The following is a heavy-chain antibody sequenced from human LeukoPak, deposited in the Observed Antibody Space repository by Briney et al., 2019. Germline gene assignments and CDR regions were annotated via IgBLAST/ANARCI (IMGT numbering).Heavy chain of an antibody. V-gene: IGHV1-3*01. CDR2: ITVASGNT. CDR3: VAGTLGN. Sequence: GASVKVSCKTFGFNFITSSIYWVRQAPGQRLEWLGWITVASGNTRYSDNLQGRVTLTRDTSANTVYMDLSDLRSEDTAVYYCVAGTLGNWGQGTLVTVS. J-gene: IGHJ4*02. CDR1: GFNFITSS. D-gene: IGHD1-1*01.